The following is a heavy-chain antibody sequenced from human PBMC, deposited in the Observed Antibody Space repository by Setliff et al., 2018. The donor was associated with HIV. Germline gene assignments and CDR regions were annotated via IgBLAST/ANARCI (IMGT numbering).Heavy chain of an antibody. CDR3: AREGTPGGSYYVL. D-gene: IGHD1-26*01. CDR1: GYTFTSYD. V-gene: IGHV1-8*02. CDR2: MNPNSGNT. J-gene: IGHJ4*02. Sequence: ASVKVSCKASGYTFTSYDINWVRQATGQGLGWMGWMNPNSGNTGYAQKFQGRVTMTTDTSTSTAYMELRSLRSDDTAVYYCAREGTPGGSYYVLWGQGTLVTVSS.